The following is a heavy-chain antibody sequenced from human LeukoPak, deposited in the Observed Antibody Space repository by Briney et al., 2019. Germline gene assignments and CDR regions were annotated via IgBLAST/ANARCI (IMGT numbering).Heavy chain of an antibody. V-gene: IGHV3-7*01. CDR1: GFTLSDYY. J-gene: IGHJ4*02. CDR2: IKKDGSDK. Sequence: GGSLRLSCAASGFTLSDYYMSWIRQAPGKGLEWVANIKKDGSDKYYVDSVKGRFTVSRDNAKNSLYLQMNSLRAEDTAVYYCLQYNSGNMWGQGTFVTVSS. D-gene: IGHD3-10*01. CDR3: LQYNSGNM.